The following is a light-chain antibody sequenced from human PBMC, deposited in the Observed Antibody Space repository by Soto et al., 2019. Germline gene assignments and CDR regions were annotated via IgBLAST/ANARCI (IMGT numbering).Light chain of an antibody. Sequence: EVVMTQSPATLSVFPGERVTLSCRASQSVSTSLAWYQQKPGQAPRLLIYSASTRATGIPARFSGSGSGTEFTLTISSLESEDFAVYYCQQYIHGYTFGQGTELEI. J-gene: IGKJ2*01. CDR1: QSVSTS. CDR3: QQYIHGYT. CDR2: SAS. V-gene: IGKV3-15*01.